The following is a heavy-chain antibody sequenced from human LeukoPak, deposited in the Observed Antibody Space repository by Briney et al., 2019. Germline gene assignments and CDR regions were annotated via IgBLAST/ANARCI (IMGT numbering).Heavy chain of an antibody. CDR3: AKSLYSSGWYYYGMDV. CDR1: GFTFSSYA. CDR2: ISGSGGST. V-gene: IGHV3-23*01. Sequence: GGSLRLSCAASGFTFSSYAMSWVRQAPGKGLEWVSTISGSGGSTYYADSVKGRSTISRDNSKNTLYLQMNSLRAEDTAVYYCAKSLYSSGWYYYGMDVWGQGTTVTVSS. D-gene: IGHD6-19*01. J-gene: IGHJ6*02.